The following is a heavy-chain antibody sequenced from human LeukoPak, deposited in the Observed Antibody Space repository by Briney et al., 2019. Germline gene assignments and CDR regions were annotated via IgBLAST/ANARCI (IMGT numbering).Heavy chain of an antibody. V-gene: IGHV4-39*01. Sequence: SETLSLTCTVSGGSISSSSYYWGWIRQPPGKGLEWIGGIYYSGSTYYNPSLKSRVTISVDTSKNQFSLKLSSVTAADTAVYYCARQVVETGTPDYWGQGTLVTVSS. CDR2: IYYSGST. CDR3: ARQVVETGTPDY. CDR1: GGSISSSSYY. J-gene: IGHJ4*02. D-gene: IGHD1-7*01.